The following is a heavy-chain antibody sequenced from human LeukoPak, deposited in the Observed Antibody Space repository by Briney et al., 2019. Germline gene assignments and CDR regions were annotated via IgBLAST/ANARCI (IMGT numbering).Heavy chain of an antibody. CDR1: GFTFSDYY. D-gene: IGHD5-18*01. V-gene: IGHV3-11*05. Sequence: TGGSLRLSCAASGFTFSDYYMGWIRQAPGKGLEWVSYISGSSSHTNYADSVKGRFTISRDNAKNSLYLQMNSLRAEDTAVYYCARGGYIAIGLGYFDLWGRGTLVTVSS. CDR2: ISGSSSHT. CDR3: ARGGYIAIGLGYFDL. J-gene: IGHJ2*01.